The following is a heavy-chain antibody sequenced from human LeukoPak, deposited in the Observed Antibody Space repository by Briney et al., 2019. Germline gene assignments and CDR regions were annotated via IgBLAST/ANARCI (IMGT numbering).Heavy chain of an antibody. V-gene: IGHV4-38-2*02. CDR1: GYSISSGYY. CDR3: ARSTYSSGPVDY. D-gene: IGHD6-19*01. CDR2: IYHSGRT. Sequence: SETLSLTCTVSGYSISSGYYWGWIRQPPGKGLERIGSIYHSGRTFYNPSLKSRVTISVDTSKNQFSLKLSSVTAADTAVYYCARSTYSSGPVDYWGQGTLVTVSS. J-gene: IGHJ4*02.